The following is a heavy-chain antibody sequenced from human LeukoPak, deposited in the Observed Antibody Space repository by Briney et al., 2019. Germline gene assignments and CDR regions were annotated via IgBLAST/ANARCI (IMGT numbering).Heavy chain of an antibody. V-gene: IGHV3-23*01. CDR2: ICGSGGCT. CDR1: GFTFNTYA. J-gene: IGHJ4*02. D-gene: IGHD6-19*01. Sequence: GGSLRLSCAASGFTFNTYAIYWVRQAPGKGLEWVSGICGSGGCTYYADSVKGRFTISRDNSKNTVYLQMNSLTVDDTAAYYCAKTTVGYSSGRFPGWPADCWGQGTLVTVSS. CDR3: AKTTVGYSSGRFPGWPADC.